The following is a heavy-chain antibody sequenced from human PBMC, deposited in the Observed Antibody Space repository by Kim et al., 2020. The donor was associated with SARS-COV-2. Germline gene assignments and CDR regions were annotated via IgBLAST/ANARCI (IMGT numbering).Heavy chain of an antibody. D-gene: IGHD1-26*01. Sequence: GGSLRLSCAASGFTFSSYWMHWVRQAPGKGLVWVSRINSDGSSTSYADSVKGRFTISRDNAKNTLYLQMSSLRAEDTAVYYCARDGYIVGAHYYFDYWGQGTLVTVSS. CDR3: ARDGYIVGAHYYFDY. CDR2: INSDGSST. CDR1: GFTFSSYW. J-gene: IGHJ4*02. V-gene: IGHV3-74*01.